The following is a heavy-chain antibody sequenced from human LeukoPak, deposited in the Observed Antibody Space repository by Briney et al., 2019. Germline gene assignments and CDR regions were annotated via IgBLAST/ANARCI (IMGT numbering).Heavy chain of an antibody. D-gene: IGHD6-19*01. V-gene: IGHV3-30*04. CDR1: GFTFSSYA. J-gene: IGHJ6*03. CDR2: ISYDGSNK. CDR3: ARPAVAAYYYYYMDV. Sequence: PGGSLRLSCAASGFTFSSYAMHWVRQAPGKGLEWVAVISYDGSNKYYADSVKGRFTISRDNSKNTLYLQMNSLRAEDTAVYYCARPAVAAYYYYYMDVWGKGTTVTVSS.